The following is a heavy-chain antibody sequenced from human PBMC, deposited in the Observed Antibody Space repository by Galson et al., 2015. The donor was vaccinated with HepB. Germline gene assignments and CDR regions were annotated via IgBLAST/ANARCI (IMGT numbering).Heavy chain of an antibody. Sequence: SVKVSCKVSGSTLTELSMHWVRQAPGKGLEWMGGFDPEDGETIYAQKFQGRVTMTEDTSTDTAYMELSSLRSEDTAVYYCATGRWERYYFDYWGQGTLVTVSS. V-gene: IGHV1-24*01. J-gene: IGHJ4*02. CDR3: ATGRWERYYFDY. CDR2: FDPEDGET. D-gene: IGHD1-26*01. CDR1: GSTLTELS.